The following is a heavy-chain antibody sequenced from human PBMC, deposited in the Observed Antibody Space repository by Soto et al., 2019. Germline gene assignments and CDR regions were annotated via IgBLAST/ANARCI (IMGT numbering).Heavy chain of an antibody. V-gene: IGHV3-21*01. Sequence: GSLGLACTASGFTFSKYRMNWVRQAPGTGLEWVSSISRTSSYIYYADSVKGRFTISRDNAKNSLYLQMNSLRAEDTDVYYCARAEAAYNPDCFDNWGQGTLVTVYS. CDR3: ARAEAAYNPDCFDN. CDR2: ISRTSSYI. D-gene: IGHD1-1*01. CDR1: GFTFSKYR. J-gene: IGHJ4*02.